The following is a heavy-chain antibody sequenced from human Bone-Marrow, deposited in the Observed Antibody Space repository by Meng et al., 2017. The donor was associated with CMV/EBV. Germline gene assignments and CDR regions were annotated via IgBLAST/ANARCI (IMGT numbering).Heavy chain of an antibody. CDR2: IYYSGST. D-gene: IGHD3-9*01. V-gene: IGHV4-39*07. CDR1: GGSISSSSYY. CDR3: AGTGYYKESWFDP. Sequence: SETLSLTCTVSGGSISSSSYYWGWIRQPPGKGLEWIGSIYYSGSTDYNPSLKSRVTISVDTSKNQFSLKMSSVTAADTAVYYCAGTGYYKESWFDPWGQGTLVTVYS. J-gene: IGHJ5*02.